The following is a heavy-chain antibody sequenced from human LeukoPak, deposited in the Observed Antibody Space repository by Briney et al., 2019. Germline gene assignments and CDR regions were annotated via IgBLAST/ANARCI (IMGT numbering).Heavy chain of an antibody. CDR2: VSSSGDYT. CDR3: AKEIYAYGSRGFDY. D-gene: IGHD3-10*01. V-gene: IGHV3-23*01. J-gene: IGHJ4*02. CDR1: QFTFSDYA. Sequence: GGSLRLSCSASQFTFSDYAMTWVRQAPGKGLEWVSGVSSSGDYTFYADSVKGRFTISRDNSKNTLYLQLNSLRVEDTAVYYCAKEIYAYGSRGFDYWGQGTLVTVSS.